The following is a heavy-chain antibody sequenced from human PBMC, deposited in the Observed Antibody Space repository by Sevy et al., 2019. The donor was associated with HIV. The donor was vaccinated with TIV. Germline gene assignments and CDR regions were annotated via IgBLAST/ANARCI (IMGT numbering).Heavy chain of an antibody. CDR3: ARAYCSGGSCYSLAY. CDR1: GYTFMNYG. V-gene: IGHV1-18*01. J-gene: IGHJ4*02. CDR2: ISASNGNT. Sequence: ASVKVSCKASGYTFMNYGISWVRQAPGQGLEWMGWISASNGNTNYAQKLQGRVTMITDTSTNTAYMEMRSLRSDETAVYYCARAYCSGGSCYSLAYWGQGTLVTVSS. D-gene: IGHD2-15*01.